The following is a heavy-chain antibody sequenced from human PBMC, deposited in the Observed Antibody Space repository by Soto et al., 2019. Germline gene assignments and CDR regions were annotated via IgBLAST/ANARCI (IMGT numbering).Heavy chain of an antibody. D-gene: IGHD2-21*01. CDR3: ARTRGNVVGLNLEDTYFDP. J-gene: IGHJ5*02. V-gene: IGHV4-31*03. Sequence: QVQLQASGPGLVKPSQTLSLTCTVSGCSISTGDLSWSWIRQHPGKCLEWIGDMYHSGSPYYNPSLKCRVTISVDPSKSQCSLMRSSVTAADTAVYYCARTRGNVVGLNLEDTYFDPWCQGTLFIVSS. CDR1: GCSISTGDLS. CDR2: MYHSGSP.